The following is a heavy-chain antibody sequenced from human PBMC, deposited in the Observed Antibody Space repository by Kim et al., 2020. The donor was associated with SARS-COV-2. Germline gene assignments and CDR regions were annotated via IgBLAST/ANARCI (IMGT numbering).Heavy chain of an antibody. CDR2: INAGNGNT. V-gene: IGHV1-3*01. CDR3: ARDLWFGELYQNNYYYYYGMDV. D-gene: IGHD3-10*01. Sequence: ASVKVSCKASGYTFTSYAMHWVRQAPGQRLEWMGWINAGNGNTKYSQKFQGRVTITRGTSASTAYMELSSLRSEDTAVYYCARDLWFGELYQNNYYYYYGMDVWGQGTTVTVSS. CDR1: GYTFTSYA. J-gene: IGHJ6*02.